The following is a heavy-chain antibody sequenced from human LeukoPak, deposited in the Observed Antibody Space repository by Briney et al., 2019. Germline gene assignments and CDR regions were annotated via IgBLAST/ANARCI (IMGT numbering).Heavy chain of an antibody. J-gene: IGHJ5*02. CDR3: ARETVIAAAGTSWFDP. CDR1: GYAFTVCY. D-gene: IGHD6-13*01. CDR2: FDPNGGGT. V-gene: IGHV1-2*04. Sequence: GASVTVSCTCSGYAFTVCYMDLVRLPPGPGLGWMGWFDPNGGGTNYAQKFQGWVTMTRDTSISTAYMELSRLRSDDTAVYYCARETVIAAAGTSWFDPWGQGTLVTVSS.